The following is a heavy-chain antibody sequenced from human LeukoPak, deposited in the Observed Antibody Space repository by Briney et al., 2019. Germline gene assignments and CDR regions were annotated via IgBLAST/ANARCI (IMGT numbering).Heavy chain of an antibody. D-gene: IGHD5-18*01. J-gene: IGHJ4*02. CDR2: ISGGGGST. V-gene: IGHV3-23*01. CDR1: GFTFSSDA. Sequence: PGGSLRLSCAASGFTFSSDAMSWVRQAPGKGLEWVSAISGGGGSTYYADSVKGRFTISRDNSKNTLYLQMNSLRAEDTAVYYCAKDMWIQLWLHRDYFDYWGQGTLVTVSS. CDR3: AKDMWIQLWLHRDYFDY.